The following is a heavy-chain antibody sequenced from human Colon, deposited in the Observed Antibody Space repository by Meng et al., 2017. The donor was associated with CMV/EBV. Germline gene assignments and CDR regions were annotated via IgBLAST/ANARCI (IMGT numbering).Heavy chain of an antibody. V-gene: IGHV2-5*01. D-gene: IGHD6-13*01. CDR1: GFSFSTSGVA. CDR2: IYWNDEK. Sequence: SGPTLVKPTQTLTLTCTFSGFSFSTSGVAVGWIRQPPGKALEWLALIYWNDEKRYSPSLKNRLTITTDTAKNQVVLTTTVMDPADTATYYCASTSPGLAAAGTVYFDFWGQGTRVTVSS. CDR3: ASTSPGLAAAGTVYFDF. J-gene: IGHJ4*02.